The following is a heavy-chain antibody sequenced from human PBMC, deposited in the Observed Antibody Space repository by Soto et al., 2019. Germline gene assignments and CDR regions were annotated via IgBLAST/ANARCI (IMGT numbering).Heavy chain of an antibody. CDR1: GGSISSSNW. CDR3: ARAAMGGISWPFDC. V-gene: IGHV4-4*02. CDR2: IYHSGST. Sequence: QVQLQESGPGLVKPSGTLSLTCAVSGGSISSSNWWSWVRQPPGKGLEWIGEIYHSGSTNYNPSLKSRVTVXVXQXXNPLSLKLSSVTAADTAVYYCARAAMGGISWPFDCWGPGPLVSGSS. J-gene: IGHJ4*02. D-gene: IGHD6-13*01.